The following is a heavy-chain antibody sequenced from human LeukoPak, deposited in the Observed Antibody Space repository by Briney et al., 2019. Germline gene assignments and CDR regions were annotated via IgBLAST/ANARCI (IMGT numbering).Heavy chain of an antibody. Sequence: GGSLRLSCAASGFTFSSAWMSWVRQAPGKGLEWVGRIKSKTDGGTTDYAAPVKGRFTISRDDSKNTLYLQMNSLKTEDTAVYYCTTDLADLGFWSGRDYWGQGTLVTVSS. CDR1: GFTFSSAW. CDR3: TTDLADLGFWSGRDY. CDR2: IKSKTDGGTT. V-gene: IGHV3-15*01. J-gene: IGHJ4*02. D-gene: IGHD3-3*01.